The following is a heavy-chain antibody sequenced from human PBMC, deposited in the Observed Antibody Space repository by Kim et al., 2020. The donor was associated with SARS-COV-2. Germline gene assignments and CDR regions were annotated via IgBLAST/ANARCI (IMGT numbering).Heavy chain of an antibody. Sequence: SETLSLTCTVSGGSINNDHWSWIRQPPGKGLEWIGYFSYSGTSNYNPSLRSRVTISKDTSKNQFYLKLRPVTAADTAVYYCSSYFRGEGGRGFWGQGMLVTVSS. V-gene: IGHV4-59*01. CDR2: FSYSGTS. D-gene: IGHD1-26*01. CDR1: GGSINNDH. CDR3: SSYFRGEGGRGF. J-gene: IGHJ4*02.